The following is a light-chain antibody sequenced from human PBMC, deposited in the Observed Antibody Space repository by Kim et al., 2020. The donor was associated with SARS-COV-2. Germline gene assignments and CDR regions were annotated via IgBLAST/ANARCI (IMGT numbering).Light chain of an antibody. Sequence: GQSITISCTGTSNDVGGYNCVSWYQQHPGKAPKLMIYDVSNRPSGVSNRFSGSKSGNTASLTISGLQAEDEADYYCSSYTSSSTRVFGGGTKLTVL. CDR3: SSYTSSSTRV. J-gene: IGLJ3*02. V-gene: IGLV2-14*03. CDR2: DVS. CDR1: SNDVGGYNC.